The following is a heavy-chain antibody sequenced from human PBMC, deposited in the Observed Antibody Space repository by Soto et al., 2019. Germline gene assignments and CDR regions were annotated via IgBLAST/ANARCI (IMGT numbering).Heavy chain of an antibody. V-gene: IGHV4-4*07. J-gene: IGHJ6*01. CDR1: GGSISSYY. CDR3: ARSLWFGELSHGGMDV. Sequence: SETLSLTCTVSGGSISSYYWSWIRQPAGKGLEWIGRIYTSGSTNYNPSLKSRVTMSVDTSKNQFSLKLSSVTAADTAVYYCARSLWFGELSHGGMDVWGQGTTVTVSS. D-gene: IGHD3-10*01. CDR2: IYTSGST.